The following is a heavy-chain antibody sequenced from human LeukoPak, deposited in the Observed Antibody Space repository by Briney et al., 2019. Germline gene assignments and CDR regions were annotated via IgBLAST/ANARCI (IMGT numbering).Heavy chain of an antibody. CDR3: ARVPIPLRTYYYDSSGYSFDY. V-gene: IGHV4-30-4*08. Sequence: SQTLSLTCTVSGGSISSGDYYWSWLRQPPGKGLEWIGYIYYSGSTYYNPSLKSRVTISVDTSKNQFSLKLSSVTAADTAVYYCARVPIPLRTYYYDSSGYSFDYWGQGALVTVSS. J-gene: IGHJ4*02. CDR1: GGSISSGDYY. D-gene: IGHD3-22*01. CDR2: IYYSGST.